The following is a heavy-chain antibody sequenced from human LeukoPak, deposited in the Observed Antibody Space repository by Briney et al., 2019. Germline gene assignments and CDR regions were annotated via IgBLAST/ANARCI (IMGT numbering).Heavy chain of an antibody. CDR2: ISSNGGST. CDR3: ARGTHYDILTGYMH. V-gene: IGHV3-64*01. J-gene: IGHJ4*02. Sequence: GGSLRLSCAASGFTFSSYAMHWVRQAPGKGLEYVSAISSNGGSTYYANSVKGRFTISRDNFKNTMYLQMGSLRAEDMAVYYCARGTHYDILTGYMHWGQGTLVTVSS. D-gene: IGHD3-9*01. CDR1: GFTFSSYA.